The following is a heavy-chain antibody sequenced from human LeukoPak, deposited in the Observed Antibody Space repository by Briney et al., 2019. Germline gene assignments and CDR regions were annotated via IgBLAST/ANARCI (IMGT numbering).Heavy chain of an antibody. D-gene: IGHD2-2*03. CDR1: GYSFTSQW. CDR2: IYPPDSDT. CDR3: ARRVGYCSSTTYYAYFDY. J-gene: IGHJ4*02. Sequence: GESLKISCKGSGYSFTSQWIGWVRPMPGKGLEWMGIIYPPDSDTRYSPSLQGQVTLSADKSISTAYLQWSSLKASDTAMYYCARRVGYCSSTTYYAYFDYWGQGTLVTVSS. V-gene: IGHV5-51*01.